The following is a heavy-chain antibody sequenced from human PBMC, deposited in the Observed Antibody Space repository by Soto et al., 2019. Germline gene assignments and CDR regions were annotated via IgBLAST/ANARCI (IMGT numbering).Heavy chain of an antibody. CDR1: GGFISSYY. Sequence: QVQLQESGPGLVKPSDTLSLTCTVSGGFISSYYWSWIRQPPGKGLEWIGYIYYSGSTNYNPSLKSRVTISVDTSENQFSLKLSSVTAADTAVYYCARDWEGHDDGGIDYYYYGMDVWGQGTTVTVSS. CDR2: IYYSGST. CDR3: ARDWEGHDDGGIDYYYYGMDV. J-gene: IGHJ6*02. V-gene: IGHV4-59*01. D-gene: IGHD4-17*01.